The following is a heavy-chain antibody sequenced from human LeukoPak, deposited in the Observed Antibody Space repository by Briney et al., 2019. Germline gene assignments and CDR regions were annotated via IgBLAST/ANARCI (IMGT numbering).Heavy chain of an antibody. CDR2: IKQDGSEK. D-gene: IGHD6-13*01. J-gene: IGHJ6*03. CDR1: GGSFSGYY. Sequence: PSETLSLTCAVYGGSFSGYYWSWVRQAPGKGLEWVANIKQDGSEKYYVDSVKGRFTISRDNAKNSLYLQMNSLRAEDTAVYYCASHEYSSSWYYYYYYYMDVWGKGTTFTVSS. CDR3: ASHEYSSSWYYYYYYYMDV. V-gene: IGHV3-7*01.